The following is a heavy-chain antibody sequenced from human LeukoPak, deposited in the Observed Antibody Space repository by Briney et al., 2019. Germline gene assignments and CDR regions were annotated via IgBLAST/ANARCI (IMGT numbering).Heavy chain of an antibody. CDR1: GDSVSSNSAA. CDR2: TYYRSKWYN. V-gene: IGHV6-1*01. D-gene: IGHD3-10*01. Sequence: SQTPSLTCAISGDSVSSNSAAWNWIRQSPSRGLEWLRWTYYRSKWYNDYAASVKSRITINPDTSKNQFSLQLNSVTPEDTAVYYCARDLTSRWGDLDYWGQGTLVTVSS. J-gene: IGHJ4*02. CDR3: ARDLTSRWGDLDY.